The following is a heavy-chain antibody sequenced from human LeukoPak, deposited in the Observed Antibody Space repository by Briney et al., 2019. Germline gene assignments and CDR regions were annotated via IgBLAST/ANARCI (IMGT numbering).Heavy chain of an antibody. V-gene: IGHV3-30*18. CDR3: AKVPTRGYSSSYYGMDV. D-gene: IGHD5-18*01. CDR1: GFTFSSYG. J-gene: IGHJ6*02. Sequence: GGSLRLSCAASGFTFSSYGMHWVRQAPGKGLEWVAVISYDGSNKYYADSVKGRFTISRDNSKNTLYLQMNSLRAEDTAVYYCAKVPTRGYSSSYYGMDVWGQGTTVTVSS. CDR2: ISYDGSNK.